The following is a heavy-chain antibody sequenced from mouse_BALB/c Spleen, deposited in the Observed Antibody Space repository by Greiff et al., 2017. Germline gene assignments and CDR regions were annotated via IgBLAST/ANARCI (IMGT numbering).Heavy chain of an antibody. Sequence: EVQVVESGGGLVQPGGSLKLSCAASGFTFSSYGMSWVRQTPDKRLELVATINSNGGSTYYPDSVKGRFTISRDNAKNTLYLQMSSLKSEDTAMYYCARDYYGYFDVWGAGTTVTVSS. J-gene: IGHJ1*01. D-gene: IGHD1-1*02. V-gene: IGHV5-6-3*01. CDR3: ARDYYGYFDV. CDR2: INSNGGST. CDR1: GFTFSSYG.